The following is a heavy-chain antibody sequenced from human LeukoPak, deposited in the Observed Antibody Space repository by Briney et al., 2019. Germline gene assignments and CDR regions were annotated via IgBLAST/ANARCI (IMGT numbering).Heavy chain of an antibody. J-gene: IGHJ3*02. D-gene: IGHD3-22*01. V-gene: IGHV3-66*01. CDR1: GFTFSTFG. CDR2: LYSGGST. Sequence: GGSLRLSCAASGFTFSTFGMHWVRQAPGKGLEWVSILYSGGSTYYGDSVKGRFTISRDNSKNTLYLQMNSLRAEDTAVYYCARMYNYDSSGYSRGAFDIWGQGTLVTVSS. CDR3: ARMYNYDSSGYSRGAFDI.